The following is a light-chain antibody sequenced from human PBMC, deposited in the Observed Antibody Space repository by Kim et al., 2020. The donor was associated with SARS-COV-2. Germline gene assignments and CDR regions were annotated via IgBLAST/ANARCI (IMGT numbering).Light chain of an antibody. CDR1: QNIDNY. J-gene: IGKJ1*01. CDR2: DAS. Sequence: SASVGDRVTITCRASQNIDNYLAWFQQKPEKAPKRLCYDASSLESGVPSRFSCSGSGTEFTLTISSLQPDDFATYYCQQYNSYWTFGQGTKVDIK. CDR3: QQYNSYWT. V-gene: IGKV1-5*01.